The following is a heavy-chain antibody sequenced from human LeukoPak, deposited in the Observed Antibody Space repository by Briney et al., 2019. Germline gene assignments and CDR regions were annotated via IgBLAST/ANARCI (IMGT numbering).Heavy chain of an antibody. Sequence: ASVKVSCKASGYTFTIYYMHWVRQAPGQGLEWMGIVNPSGGSTSYAQKFQGRVTMTRDTSTSTVYMELSILRSEDTAVYYCARTWVANYFDYWGQGTLVTVSS. J-gene: IGHJ4*02. CDR3: ARTWVANYFDY. V-gene: IGHV1-46*01. D-gene: IGHD1-26*01. CDR1: GYTFTIYY. CDR2: VNPSGGST.